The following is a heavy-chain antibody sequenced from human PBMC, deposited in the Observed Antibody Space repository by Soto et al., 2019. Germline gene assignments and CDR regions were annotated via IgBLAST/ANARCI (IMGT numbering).Heavy chain of an antibody. CDR1: GYIFTNSW. CDR3: ARLQAAMPAAAGMDV. D-gene: IGHD2-2*01. V-gene: IGHV5-51*01. J-gene: IGHJ6*02. CDR2: IYPGDSDT. Sequence: GESLKISCKGSGYIFTNSWIGWVRQMPGKGLEWMGIIYPGDSDTRYSPSFQGQVTISADKSITTAYLQWSSLTASDTAMYYCARLQAAMPAAAGMDVWGQGTAVT.